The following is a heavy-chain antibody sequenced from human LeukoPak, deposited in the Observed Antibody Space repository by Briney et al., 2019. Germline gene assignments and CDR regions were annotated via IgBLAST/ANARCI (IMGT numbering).Heavy chain of an antibody. CDR3: AKRGNPAVGHHYLDV. V-gene: IGHV3-23*01. CDR2: ITLSGGST. CDR1: GFTFGGYA. Sequence: GGSLRLSCAASGFTFGGYAMSWVRQAPGKGLEWVASITLSGGSTFYADSVKGRFTISRDNSKNTLYLQMNSLSAEDTAVYYCAKRGNPAVGHHYLDVWGKGTMVSVSS. D-gene: IGHD2-2*01. J-gene: IGHJ6*03.